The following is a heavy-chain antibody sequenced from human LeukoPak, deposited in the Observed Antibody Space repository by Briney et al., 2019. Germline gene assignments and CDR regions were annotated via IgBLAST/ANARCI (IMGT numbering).Heavy chain of an antibody. CDR1: GYTFTSYG. Sequence: ASVKVPCKASGYTFTSYGISWVRQAPGQGLEWMGWISAYNGNTNYAQKLQGRVTMTTDTSTSTAYMELRSLRSDDTAVYYCARDLPTTREVDNWGQGTLVTVSS. D-gene: IGHD4-17*01. CDR2: ISAYNGNT. V-gene: IGHV1-18*01. J-gene: IGHJ4*02. CDR3: ARDLPTTREVDN.